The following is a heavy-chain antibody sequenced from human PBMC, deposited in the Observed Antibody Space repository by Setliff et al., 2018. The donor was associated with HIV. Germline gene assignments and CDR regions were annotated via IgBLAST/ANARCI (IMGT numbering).Heavy chain of an antibody. CDR3: ARGGLGVVGAIDY. Sequence: SETLSLTCAVYGGSFSGYYWTWIRQPPGRGLEWIGEIIHSGGTNYNRSLKSRVAISVDTSKNQFSLNLSSVTAADTAVYYCARGGLGVVGAIDYWSQGTLVTVSS. CDR1: GGSFSGYY. V-gene: IGHV4-34*01. J-gene: IGHJ4*02. D-gene: IGHD2-15*01. CDR2: IIHSGGT.